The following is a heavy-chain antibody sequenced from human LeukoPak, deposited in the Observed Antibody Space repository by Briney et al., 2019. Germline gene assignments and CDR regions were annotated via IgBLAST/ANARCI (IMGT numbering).Heavy chain of an antibody. CDR2: IYPGYSDT. CDR3: ARQFSWYSSSPEGLEDY. CDR1: GYKLTNNW. V-gene: IGHV5-51*01. D-gene: IGHD6-6*01. Sequence: GESLKISCKISGYKLTNNWIGWVRQVPGKGLEWMGLIYPGYSDTRYSPSFQGQVTISADKSISTAYLQWSSLKASDTAMYYCARQFSWYSSSPEGLEDYWGQGTLVTVSS. J-gene: IGHJ4*02.